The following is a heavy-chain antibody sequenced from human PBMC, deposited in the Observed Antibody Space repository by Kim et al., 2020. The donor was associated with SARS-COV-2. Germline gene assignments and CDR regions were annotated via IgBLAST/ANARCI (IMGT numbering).Heavy chain of an antibody. Sequence: GRFTIPRDNAKNSLYLQMNSLRAEDTAVYYCARDGGGSSSQGDYYGMDVWGQGTTVTVSS. CDR3: ARDGGGSSSQGDYYGMDV. J-gene: IGHJ6*02. V-gene: IGHV3-11*01. D-gene: IGHD6-13*01.